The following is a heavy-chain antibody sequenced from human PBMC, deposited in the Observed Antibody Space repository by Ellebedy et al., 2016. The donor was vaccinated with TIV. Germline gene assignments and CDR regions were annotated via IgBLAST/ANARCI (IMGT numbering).Heavy chain of an antibody. J-gene: IGHJ6*02. CDR2: INPSGGST. CDR3: ARGASYYYGMDV. CDR1: GYTFTSYY. V-gene: IGHV1-46*01. Sequence: ASVKVSXXASGYTFTSYYMHWVRQAPGQGLEWMGIINPSGGSTSYAQKFQGRVTMTRDTSTSTVYMELSSLRSDDTAVYYCARGASYYYGMDVWGQGTTVTVSS.